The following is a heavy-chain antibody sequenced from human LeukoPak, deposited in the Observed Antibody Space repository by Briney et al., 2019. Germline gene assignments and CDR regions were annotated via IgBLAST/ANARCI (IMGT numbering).Heavy chain of an antibody. J-gene: IGHJ1*01. D-gene: IGHD2-15*01. V-gene: IGHV4-34*01. CDR2: INHSGST. CDR1: GGSFSGYY. Sequence: PSETLSLTCAVSGGSFSGYYWSWIRQPPGKGLEWIGEINHSGSTNYNPSLKSRVTISVDTSKNQFSLKLSSVTAADTAVYYCARGRVEHWGQGTLVTVSS. CDR3: ARGRVEH.